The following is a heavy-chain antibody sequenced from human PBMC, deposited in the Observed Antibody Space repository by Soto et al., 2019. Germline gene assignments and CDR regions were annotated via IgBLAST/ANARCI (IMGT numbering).Heavy chain of an antibody. J-gene: IGHJ6*03. D-gene: IGHD6-13*01. V-gene: IGHV4-34*01. Sequence: QVLLQQWGAGLLKSSETLSLTCAVYGGSFSGYYWTWIRQPPGKGLEWIGEINHSGSTNYTPSLTTRATISVDTSKNQFSLKLDSVTAADTAVYYCARVGSSTLFYYYYYMDVWGKGTPVTVSS. CDR1: GGSFSGYY. CDR3: ARVGSSTLFYYYYYMDV. CDR2: INHSGST.